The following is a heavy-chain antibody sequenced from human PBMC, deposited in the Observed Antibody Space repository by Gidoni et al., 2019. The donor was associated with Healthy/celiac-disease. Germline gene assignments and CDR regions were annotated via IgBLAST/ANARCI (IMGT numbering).Heavy chain of an antibody. CDR3: ARNPAPDDYDSSGYELGY. D-gene: IGHD3-22*01. Sequence: QVQLVQSGAEVKQPGSSVKVSCKASGGTFSSYAISWVRQATGQGLEWMGGIMPFCSTANYAQKYQGRVTITADESTSTDYMELSSLRSEDTAVYYCARNPAPDDYDSSGYELGYWGQGTLVTVSS. V-gene: IGHV1-69*01. CDR2: IMPFCSTA. CDR1: GGTFSSYA. J-gene: IGHJ4*02.